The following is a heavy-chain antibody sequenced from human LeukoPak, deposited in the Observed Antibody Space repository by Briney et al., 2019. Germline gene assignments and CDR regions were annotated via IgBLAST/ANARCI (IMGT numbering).Heavy chain of an antibody. V-gene: IGHV6-1*01. CDR2: TYYRSKWYN. Sequence: SQTLSLTCAVSGDTVSNKRSAWNWIRQSPSRGLEWLGRTYYRSKWYNDYAVSVKSRITINPDTSKNQFSLQLNSVSPEDTAVYYCARVNSWTEEPDTGFDYWGQGILVTVSS. CDR3: ARVNSWTEEPDTGFDY. J-gene: IGHJ4*02. CDR1: GDTVSNKRSA. D-gene: IGHD1-14*01.